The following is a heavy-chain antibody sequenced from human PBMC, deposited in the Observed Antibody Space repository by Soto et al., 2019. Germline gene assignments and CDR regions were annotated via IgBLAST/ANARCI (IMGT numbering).Heavy chain of an antibody. J-gene: IGHJ4*02. CDR1: GYTFTSYA. V-gene: IGHV1-18*01. D-gene: IGHD2-2*01. Sequence: QVQLVQSGAEVKKPGASVKVSCKASGYTFTSYAITWVRQAPGQGLEWMGWISAHNAHTNYAQNLQGRVTMTTDTPTTTAYMELRSLRSDDTAVYYCARPIYGSSVSCYGFAYWGQGTLVTVSS. CDR2: ISAHNAHT. CDR3: ARPIYGSSVSCYGFAY.